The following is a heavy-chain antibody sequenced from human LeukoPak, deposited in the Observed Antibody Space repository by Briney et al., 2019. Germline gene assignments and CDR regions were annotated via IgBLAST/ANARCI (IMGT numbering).Heavy chain of an antibody. CDR1: RYTLTSYI. CDR3: ARDRHIAAAVYYYYMDV. J-gene: IGHJ6*03. V-gene: IGHV1-18*01. D-gene: IGHD6-13*01. Sequence: ASVKVSCKPSRYTLTSYIIRWVRQAPGQGLEWMGWINAYNGNTDYAQRVQGRVTMTTDTSTSTAYMELRSLRSDDTAVYYCARDRHIAAAVYYYYMDVWGKGAPVTVSS. CDR2: INAYNGNT.